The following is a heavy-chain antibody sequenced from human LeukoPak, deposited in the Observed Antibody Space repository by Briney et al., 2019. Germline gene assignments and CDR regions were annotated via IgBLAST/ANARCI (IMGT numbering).Heavy chain of an antibody. Sequence: GASVKVSCKASGYTFTGYYMHWVRQAPGQGLEWMGRINPNSGGTNYAQKFQGRVTMTRDTSISTAYMELSRLRSDDTAVYYCARLSHGGKSRNAFDIWGQGTMVTVSS. V-gene: IGHV1-2*06. CDR1: GYTFTGYY. CDR3: ARLSHGGKSRNAFDI. D-gene: IGHD4-23*01. CDR2: INPNSGGT. J-gene: IGHJ3*02.